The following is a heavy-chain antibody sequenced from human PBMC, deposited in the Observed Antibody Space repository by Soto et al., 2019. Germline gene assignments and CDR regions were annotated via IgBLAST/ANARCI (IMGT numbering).Heavy chain of an antibody. D-gene: IGHD3-9*01. J-gene: IGHJ2*01. CDR1: GFNFTYNA. CDR2: ISFNGRKK. CDR3: ARDWLRRDDILTPSWNFNL. V-gene: IGHV3-30*04. Sequence: QEQLVESGGGVVRPGKSLRLSCEASGFNFTYNAMHWVRQAPGKGLEWVAVISFNGRKKFYARSGKGRFTISRDNSKNTLYLQINNLRPGDTAVYYCARDWLRRDDILTPSWNFNLWGQGTLVTAS.